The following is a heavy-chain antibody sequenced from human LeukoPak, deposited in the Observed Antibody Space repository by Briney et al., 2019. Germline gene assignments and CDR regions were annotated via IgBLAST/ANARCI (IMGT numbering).Heavy chain of an antibody. V-gene: IGHV3-23*01. CDR2: ISGSGSST. D-gene: IGHD2-21*02. CDR3: AKYIVVTATRTFDY. CDR1: GFTFKNYW. J-gene: IGHJ4*02. Sequence: PGGSLRLSCEASGFTFKNYWMSWVRQAPGKGLEWVSAISGSGSSTYYADSVKGRFTISRDNSKNTLYLQMNSLRAEDTAVYYCAKYIVVTATRTFDYWGQGTLVTVSS.